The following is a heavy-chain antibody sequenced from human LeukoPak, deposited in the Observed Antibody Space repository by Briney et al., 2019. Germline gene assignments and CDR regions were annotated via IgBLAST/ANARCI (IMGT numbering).Heavy chain of an antibody. D-gene: IGHD6-13*01. CDR1: GGSISSSNW. CDR3: ASHEHVGAAAAGTRIYYYGMDV. V-gene: IGHV4-4*02. Sequence: SETLSLTCAVSGGSISSSNWWSWVRQPPGKGLEWIGEIYHSGSTNYNPSLKSRVTISVDKSKNQFSLKLSSVTAADTAVYYCASHEHVGAAAAGTRIYYYGMDVWGQGTTVTVSS. CDR2: IYHSGST. J-gene: IGHJ6*02.